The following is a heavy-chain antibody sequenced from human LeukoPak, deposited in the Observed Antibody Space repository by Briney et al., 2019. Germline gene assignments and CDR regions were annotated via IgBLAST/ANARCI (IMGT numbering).Heavy chain of an antibody. V-gene: IGHV4-34*01. CDR2: INHSGSA. J-gene: IGHJ4*02. CDR1: GGSFSGYY. D-gene: IGHD2-15*01. CDR3: ARRICRGGSCYSIDY. Sequence: PSETLSLTCAVYGGSFSGYYWSWIRQPPGKGLEWIGEINHSGSANYNPSLKSRVTLSVATSKNQFSLKLSSVTAADTAVYYCARRICRGGSCYSIDYWGQGTLVTVSS.